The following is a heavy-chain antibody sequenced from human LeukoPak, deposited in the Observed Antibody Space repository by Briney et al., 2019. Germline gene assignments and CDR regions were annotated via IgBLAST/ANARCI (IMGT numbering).Heavy chain of an antibody. V-gene: IGHV3-23*01. CDR3: ANLPIVGAADY. CDR1: GFTFSTYG. D-gene: IGHD1-26*01. Sequence: PGGSLRLSCAASGFTFSTYGMAWVRQPPGRGLEWVSAISGNTGGIYYSDSVRGRFTISRDDSKNTLYLQMSSLRVEGTAIYYCANLPIVGAADYWGQGTLVTVSS. J-gene: IGHJ4*02. CDR2: ISGNTGGI.